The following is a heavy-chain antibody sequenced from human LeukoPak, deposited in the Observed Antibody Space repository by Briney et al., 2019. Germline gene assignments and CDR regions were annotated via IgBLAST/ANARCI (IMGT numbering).Heavy chain of an antibody. CDR2: ISYDGNKK. CDR3: ASLYCSGGSCYSFYYYMDV. J-gene: IGHJ6*03. CDR1: RFTFSNYA. Sequence: GGSLRLSCAASRFTFSNYAMHWVRQAPGKGLEWVAIISYDGNKKYYADSVKGRFTISRDNSKNTLYLQMNSLRAEDTAVYYCASLYCSGGSCYSFYYYMDVWGKGTTVTVSS. D-gene: IGHD2-15*01. V-gene: IGHV3-30*04.